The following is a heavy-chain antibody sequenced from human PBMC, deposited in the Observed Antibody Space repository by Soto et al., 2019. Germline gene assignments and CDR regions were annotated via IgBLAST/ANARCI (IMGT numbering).Heavy chain of an antibody. J-gene: IGHJ4*02. V-gene: IGHV3-23*04. CDR3: AKGGGGDHGY. D-gene: IGHD2-21*02. CDR1: GFIFTTSD. CDR2: ITITGDTT. Sequence: EVQLVESEGGLVQPGGSLRLSCEASGFIFTTSDMSWVRQAPGKGLEWISSITITGDTTHYADSVKGRFTISRDNSRNTVYLQMNRLRVADTAVYYWAKGGGGDHGYWGQGTLVAVSS.